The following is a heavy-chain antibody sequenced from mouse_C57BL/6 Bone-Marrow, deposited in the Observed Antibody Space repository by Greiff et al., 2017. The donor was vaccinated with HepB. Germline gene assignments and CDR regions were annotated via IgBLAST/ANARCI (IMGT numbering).Heavy chain of an antibody. CDR1: GFTFSSYA. D-gene: IGHD1-1*01. V-gene: IGHV5-4*01. J-gene: IGHJ4*01. Sequence: EVQRVESGGGLVKPGGSLKLSCAASGFTFSSYAMSWVRQTPEKRLEWVATISDGGSYTYYPDNVKGRFTISRDNAKNNLYLQMSHLKSEDTAMYYCATTYYAMDYWGQGTSVTVSS. CDR2: ISDGGSYT. CDR3: ATTYYAMDY.